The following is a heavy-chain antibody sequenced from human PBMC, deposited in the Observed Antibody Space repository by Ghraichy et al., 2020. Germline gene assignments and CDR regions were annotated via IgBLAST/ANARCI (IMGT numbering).Heavy chain of an antibody. D-gene: IGHD2-8*02. V-gene: IGHV3-53*01. CDR2: IDSGGST. Sequence: GGSLRLSCEASGFIVNSNYMSWVRQAPGKGLEWVSGIDSGGSTYYADSVKGRFTISRDNSKNTLLLQMNSLRAEDTAVYYCARSAALWCRANYYYYMDVWGKGTTVTVPS. J-gene: IGHJ6*03. CDR1: GFIVNSNY. CDR3: ARSAALWCRANYYYYMDV.